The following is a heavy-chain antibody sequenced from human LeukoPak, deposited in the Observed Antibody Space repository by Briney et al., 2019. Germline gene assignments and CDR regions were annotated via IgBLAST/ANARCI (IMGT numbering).Heavy chain of an antibody. D-gene: IGHD3-10*01. J-gene: IGHJ5*02. CDR3: ARAITGLWFGEGGWFDP. Sequence: SETLSLTCTVSGGSISSYYWSWIRQPPGKGLEWIGYIYYSGSTNYNPSLKGRVTISVDTSKNQFSLKLSSVTAADTAVYYCARAITGLWFGEGGWFDPWGQGTLVTVSS. CDR1: GGSISSYY. CDR2: IYYSGST. V-gene: IGHV4-59*01.